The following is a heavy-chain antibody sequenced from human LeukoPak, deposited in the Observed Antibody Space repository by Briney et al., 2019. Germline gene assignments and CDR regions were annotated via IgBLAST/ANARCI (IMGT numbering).Heavy chain of an antibody. D-gene: IGHD2-15*01. Sequence: PGGSLRLSCAASGFTFSSYAMSWVRQAPGKGLEWVSAISGSGGSTYYADSVKGRFTISRDNSKNTLYLQMNSLRAEDTAVYYCAKLGQVKSVLAAREIYFDYWGQGTLVTVSS. CDR1: GFTFSSYA. CDR3: AKLGQVKSVLAAREIYFDY. CDR2: ISGSGGST. J-gene: IGHJ4*02. V-gene: IGHV3-23*01.